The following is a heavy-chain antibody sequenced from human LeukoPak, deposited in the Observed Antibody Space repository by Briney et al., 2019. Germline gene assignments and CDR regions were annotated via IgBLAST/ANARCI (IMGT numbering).Heavy chain of an antibody. V-gene: IGHV4-59*01. CDR2: IYYSGST. CDR1: GGSISSYY. Sequence: SETLSLTCTVSGGSISSYYWSWIRQPPGKGLEWIGYIYYSGSTNYNPSLKSRVTISVDTSKNQFSLKLSSVTAADTAVYYCARVGGMDYYYYMDVWGKGTTVTVS. D-gene: IGHD1-14*01. J-gene: IGHJ6*03. CDR3: ARVGGMDYYYYMDV.